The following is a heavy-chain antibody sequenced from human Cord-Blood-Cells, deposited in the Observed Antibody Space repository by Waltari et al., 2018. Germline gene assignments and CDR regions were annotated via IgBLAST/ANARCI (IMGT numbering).Heavy chain of an antibody. J-gene: IGHJ4*02. Sequence: EVQLVVSGGGLVKPGGSLRLSCAASGSTFRSYSMNWVCQAPGKGLEWLSSISSSSSYIYYADSVKGRFTISRDNAKNSLYLQMNSLRAEDTAVYYCARGYSSGWYYFDYWGQGTLVTVSS. CDR2: ISSSSSYI. CDR3: ARGYSSGWYYFDY. D-gene: IGHD6-19*01. V-gene: IGHV3-21*01. CDR1: GSTFRSYS.